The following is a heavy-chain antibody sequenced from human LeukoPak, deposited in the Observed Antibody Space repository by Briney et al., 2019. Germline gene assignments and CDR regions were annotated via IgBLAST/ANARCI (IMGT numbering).Heavy chain of an antibody. J-gene: IGHJ5*02. V-gene: IGHV4-30-2*01. CDR2: IYHSGST. D-gene: IGHD3-3*01. Sequence: PSQTLSLTCTVSGGSISSGGYYWSWIRQPPGKGLEWIGYIYHSGSTYYNPSLKSRVTISVDRSKNQFSLKLSSVTAADTAVYYCARAQSGYASTNWFDPWGQGALVTVSS. CDR3: ARAQSGYASTNWFDP. CDR1: GGSISSGGYY.